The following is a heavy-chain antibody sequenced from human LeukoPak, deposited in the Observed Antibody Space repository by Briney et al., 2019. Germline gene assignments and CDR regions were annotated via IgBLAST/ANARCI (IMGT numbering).Heavy chain of an antibody. CDR1: GYTFTDYY. D-gene: IGHD3-10*01. CDR3: ARGHGSYYYYMDV. V-gene: IGHV1-2*02. J-gene: IGHJ6*03. Sequence: ASVKVSCKASGYTFTDYYMHWVRQAPGQGLEWMGWINPNTGGTNYAQKFQGRVTMTRDTSISTAYMELSSLRSDDTAVYYCARGHGSYYYYMDVWGKGTTVTVSS. CDR2: INPNTGGT.